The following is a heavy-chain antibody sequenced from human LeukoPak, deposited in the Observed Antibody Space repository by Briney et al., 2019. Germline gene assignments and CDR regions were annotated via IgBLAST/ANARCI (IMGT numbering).Heavy chain of an antibody. CDR1: GFTFSDYY. Sequence: GGSLSLSCAASGFTFSDYYMSWISQAPGKGLEWVSYISSSGSTIYYADSVKGRFTISRDNAKNSLYLQMNSLRAEDTAVYYCAREVKGGYNYGLYDYWGQGTLVTVSS. V-gene: IGHV3-11*04. CDR2: ISSSGSTI. D-gene: IGHD5-18*01. J-gene: IGHJ4*02. CDR3: AREVKGGYNYGLYDY.